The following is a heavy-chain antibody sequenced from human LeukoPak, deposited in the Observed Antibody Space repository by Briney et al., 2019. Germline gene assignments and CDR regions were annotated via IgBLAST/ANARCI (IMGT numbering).Heavy chain of an antibody. J-gene: IGHJ5*02. CDR1: GFTFSSYS. CDR3: AALRFLEWLS. Sequence: GGSLRLSCAASGFTFSSYSMNWVRQAPGKGLEWVSYISSSSSTIYYADSVKGRFTISRDNAKNSLYLRMNSLRAEDTAVYYCAALRFLEWLSWGQGTLVTVSS. D-gene: IGHD3-3*01. V-gene: IGHV3-48*01. CDR2: ISSSSSTI.